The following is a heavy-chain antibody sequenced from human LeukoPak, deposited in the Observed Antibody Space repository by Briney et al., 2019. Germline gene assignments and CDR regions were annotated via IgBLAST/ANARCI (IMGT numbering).Heavy chain of an antibody. Sequence: GGSLRLSCAASGFSFSTQRMHWVRQAPGKGLVWVSYINIDERITGYADSVKGRFTISRDNAKNTLYLQMNSLRAEDTAVYYCARASDILTGYTPVDYWGQGTLVTVSS. J-gene: IGHJ4*02. CDR2: INIDERIT. D-gene: IGHD3-9*01. V-gene: IGHV3-74*01. CDR3: ARASDILTGYTPVDY. CDR1: GFSFSTQR.